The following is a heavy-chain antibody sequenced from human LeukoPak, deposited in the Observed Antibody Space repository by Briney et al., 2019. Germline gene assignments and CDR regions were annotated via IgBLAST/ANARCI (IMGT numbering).Heavy chain of an antibody. D-gene: IGHD3-10*01. J-gene: IGHJ4*02. Sequence: GGSLRLSCAASGFTFSSYSMNWVRQAPGKGLEWVSSISSSSSYIYYADSVKGRFTISRDNAKNSLYLQMNSLRAEDTAVYFCARGRYGSGSYFLPDWGQGTLVTVSS. CDR1: GFTFSSYS. CDR3: ARGRYGSGSYFLPD. CDR2: ISSSSSYI. V-gene: IGHV3-21*01.